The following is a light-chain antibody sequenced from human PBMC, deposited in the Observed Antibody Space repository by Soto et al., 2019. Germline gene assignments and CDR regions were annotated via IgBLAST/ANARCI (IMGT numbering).Light chain of an antibody. V-gene: IGKV3-20*01. CDR3: QQYGSSLFT. CDR2: GAS. Sequence: DILLTQSPGTLSLSPGERATLSCRASQSVSSSYLAWYQQKPGQAPRPLIYGASSRATGIPDRFSGSGSGTDFTLTISRLEPEDFAVYYCQQYGSSLFTFGGGTKVDIK. J-gene: IGKJ4*01. CDR1: QSVSSSY.